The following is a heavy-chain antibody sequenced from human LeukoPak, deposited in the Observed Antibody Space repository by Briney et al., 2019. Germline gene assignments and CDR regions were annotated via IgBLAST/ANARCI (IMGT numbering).Heavy chain of an antibody. V-gene: IGHV1-8*01. CDR2: MNPNSGNT. D-gene: IGHD5-18*01. CDR3: TRMRGYTYGYWYLDL. CDR1: GYTFTSYD. Sequence: ASVKVSCKASGYTFTSYDINWVRQATGQGLEWMGWMNPNSGNTGYAQKFQGRVTMTRDASIATAYMELSSLTSEDTALYYCTRMRGYTYGYWYLDLWGRGTPVTVSS. J-gene: IGHJ2*01.